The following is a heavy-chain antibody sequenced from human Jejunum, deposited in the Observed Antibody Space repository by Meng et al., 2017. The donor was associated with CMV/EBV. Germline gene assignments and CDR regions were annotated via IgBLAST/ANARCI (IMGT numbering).Heavy chain of an antibody. CDR2: ISVGSTVI. D-gene: IGHD2-15*01. CDR3: VRDLSCSGGSCYSGAFDI. V-gene: IGHV3-48*04. J-gene: IGHJ3*02. CDR1: FNSHG. Sequence: FNSHGMHWVRQAPGKGLEWISYISVGSTVINYADSVRGRFTISRDNAKNSLYLQMNSLRVEDTAVYYCVRDLSCSGGSCYSGAFDIWGQGTVVTVSS.